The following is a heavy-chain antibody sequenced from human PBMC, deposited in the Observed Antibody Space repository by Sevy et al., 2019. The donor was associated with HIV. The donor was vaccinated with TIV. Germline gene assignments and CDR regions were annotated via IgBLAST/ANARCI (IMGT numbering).Heavy chain of an antibody. CDR3: ARDSCSGGSCYQSGVY. J-gene: IGHJ4*02. CDR1: GYTFTNYR. Sequence: ASVKVSCKAYGYTFTNYRINWVRQAPGQVLEWMGWISPYNGDTNYAQKFQGRVSMTTDTSTTTGYMELRSLRSDDTAVYYCARDSCSGGSCYQSGVYWGQGTLVTVSS. V-gene: IGHV1-18*01. D-gene: IGHD2-15*01. CDR2: ISPYNGDT.